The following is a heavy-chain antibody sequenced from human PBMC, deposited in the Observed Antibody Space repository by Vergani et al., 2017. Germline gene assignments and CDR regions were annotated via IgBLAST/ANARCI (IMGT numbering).Heavy chain of an antibody. D-gene: IGHD2-2*01. Sequence: QVQLQESGPGLVKPSETLSLTCTVSGGSISSYYWSWTRQPPGKGLEWIGYIYYSGSTNYNPSLKSRVTISVDTSKNQFSLKLSSVTASDTAVYYCARAPYCSSTSCYDGAWFDPWGQGTLVTVSS. J-gene: IGHJ5*02. CDR3: ARAPYCSSTSCYDGAWFDP. CDR1: GGSISSYY. V-gene: IGHV4-59*12. CDR2: IYYSGST.